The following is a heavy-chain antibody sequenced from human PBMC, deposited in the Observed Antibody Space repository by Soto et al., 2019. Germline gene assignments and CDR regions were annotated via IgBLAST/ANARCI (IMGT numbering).Heavy chain of an antibody. Sequence: SETLSLTCAVSGGSISSGGYSWSWIRQPPGKGLEWIGYIYHSGSTYYNPSLKSRVTISVDRSKNQFSLKLSSVTAAETAVYYCARYVRGRWRQQPREGDNWFDPWGQGTLVTVSS. V-gene: IGHV4-30-2*01. D-gene: IGHD6-13*01. J-gene: IGHJ5*02. CDR1: GGSISSGGYS. CDR2: IYHSGST. CDR3: ARYVRGRWRQQPREGDNWFDP.